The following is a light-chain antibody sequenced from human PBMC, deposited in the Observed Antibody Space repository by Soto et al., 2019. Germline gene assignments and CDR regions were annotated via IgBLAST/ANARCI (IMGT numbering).Light chain of an antibody. CDR2: AAF. Sequence: DIQMTQSPSSLSASVGDRVTITCRAGQSISTYLNWYQQKPGKAPNLLIYAAFNLQSGVPSRFSGSGSGTHFTLTIDSLQPGDSATYFCQQSYSTPPQYTFGQGTKLEIK. CDR1: QSISTY. V-gene: IGKV1-39*01. J-gene: IGKJ2*01. CDR3: QQSYSTPPQYT.